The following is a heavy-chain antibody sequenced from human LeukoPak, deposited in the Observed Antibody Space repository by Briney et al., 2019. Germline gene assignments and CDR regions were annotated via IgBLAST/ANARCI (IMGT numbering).Heavy chain of an antibody. CDR3: ARDPEEMATIGYFQH. Sequence: GASVKVSCKASGGTFSSYASSWVRQAPGQGLEWMGGIIPIFGTANYAQKFQGRVTITADESTSTAYMELSSLRSEDTAVYYCARDPEEMATIGYFQHWGQGTLVTVSS. V-gene: IGHV1-69*13. CDR1: GGTFSSYA. CDR2: IIPIFGTA. J-gene: IGHJ1*01. D-gene: IGHD5-24*01.